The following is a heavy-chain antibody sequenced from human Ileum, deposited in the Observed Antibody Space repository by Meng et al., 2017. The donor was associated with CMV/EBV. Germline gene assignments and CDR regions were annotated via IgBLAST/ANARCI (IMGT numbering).Heavy chain of an antibody. CDR2: IKPGSTEK. CDR3: ARVEHEWIPDF. CDR1: GFIFSDCW. J-gene: IGHJ4*02. D-gene: IGHD5-18*01. Sequence: GESLKISCAASGFIFSDCWMAWFRQAPGKGLEWVANIKPGSTEKFYVGSVRGRFTISRDNAEKSLFLQMNSLRAEDTAFYYCARVEHEWIPDFWGQGTLVTVSS. V-gene: IGHV3-7*01.